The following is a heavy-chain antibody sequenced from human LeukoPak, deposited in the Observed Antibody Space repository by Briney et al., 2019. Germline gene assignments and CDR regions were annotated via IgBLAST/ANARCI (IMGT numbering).Heavy chain of an antibody. V-gene: IGHV4-30-4*01. CDR1: GGSISSGDYY. CDR2: IYYSGST. D-gene: IGHD3-16*01. Sequence: SETLSLTRTVSGGSISSGDYYWSWIRQPPGKGLEWIGYIYYSGSTYYNPSLKSRVTISVDTSTNQFSLERSSVTAADTAVYYCARDGVRYGMDVWGQGTTVTVSS. J-gene: IGHJ6*02. CDR3: ARDGVRYGMDV.